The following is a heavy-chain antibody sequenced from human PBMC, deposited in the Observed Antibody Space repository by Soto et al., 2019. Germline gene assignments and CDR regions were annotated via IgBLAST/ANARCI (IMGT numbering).Heavy chain of an antibody. V-gene: IGHV3-30*18. D-gene: IGHD6-13*01. J-gene: IGHJ3*01. CDR1: GFTFNNYG. CDR2: ISSDRSDK. Sequence: QVQLVESGGGVVQPGTSLRLSCAASGFTFNNYGIHWVRQAPGTGLEWVAAISSDRSDKYYADSVKGRLTISRDNSKNTVYLQMHSLRAEDTAVYYCAKDQGIAASHGIDWGQGTMVTVSS. CDR3: AKDQGIAASHGID.